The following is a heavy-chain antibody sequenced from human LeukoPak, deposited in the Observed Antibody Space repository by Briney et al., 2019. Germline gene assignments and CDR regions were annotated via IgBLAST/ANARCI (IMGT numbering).Heavy chain of an antibody. D-gene: IGHD3-22*01. J-gene: IGHJ2*01. CDR3: ARDHRTESDGYYFVNELWHFDL. CDR1: GYTFTSYD. V-gene: IGHV1-3*01. CDR2: INPTNEKT. Sequence: GASVKVSCKASGYTFTSYDINWVRQATGQRLEWMGWINPTNEKTKYSEKFQGRVTVSRDTGASTVYMELSSVRSEDTAVYYCARDHRTESDGYYFVNELWHFDLWGRGTLDTVSS.